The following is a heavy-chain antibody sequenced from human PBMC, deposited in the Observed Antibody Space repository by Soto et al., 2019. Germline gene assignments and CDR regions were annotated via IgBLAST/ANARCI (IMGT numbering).Heavy chain of an antibody. CDR3: ARGGNAYYDFWSGYYSNWFDP. CDR1: GGSISSYY. D-gene: IGHD3-3*01. Sequence: SETLSLTCTVSGGSISSYYWSWIRQPPGKGLEWIGYIYYSGITNYNPSLKSRVTISVDTSKNQFSLKLSSVTAADKAVYYCARGGNAYYDFWSGYYSNWFDPWGQGTVVTV. J-gene: IGHJ5*02. CDR2: IYYSGIT. V-gene: IGHV4-59*01.